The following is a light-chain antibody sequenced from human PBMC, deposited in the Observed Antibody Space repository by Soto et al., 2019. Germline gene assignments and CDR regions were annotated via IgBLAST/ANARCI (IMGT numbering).Light chain of an antibody. CDR3: QAWDSTTAV. V-gene: IGLV3-1*01. CDR1: KLGYKY. Sequence: SYELTQPPSVSVSPGQTASITCSGNKLGYKYASWYQQKPGQSPVLVIYQDTKRPSGIPDRFSGSNAGNTATLTISGTQAMDEADYYCQAWDSTTAVFGGGTKLTVL. J-gene: IGLJ2*01. CDR2: QDT.